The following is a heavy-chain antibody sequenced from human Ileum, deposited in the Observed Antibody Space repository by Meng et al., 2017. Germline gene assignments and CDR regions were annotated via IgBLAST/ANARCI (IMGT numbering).Heavy chain of an antibody. V-gene: IGHV4-61*08. Sequence: PSMVSPVGTRALFCTVAGGTGRARDYEVGWILQPSGKRLESIGYAGTNYNPSLKSRVTISVDTSKGQFSLKLASVTAADTAVYYCARDHWGSLDYWGQGILVTVSS. CDR1: GGTGRARDYE. CDR3: ARDHWGSLDY. J-gene: IGHJ4*02. D-gene: IGHD7-27*01. CDR2: AGT.